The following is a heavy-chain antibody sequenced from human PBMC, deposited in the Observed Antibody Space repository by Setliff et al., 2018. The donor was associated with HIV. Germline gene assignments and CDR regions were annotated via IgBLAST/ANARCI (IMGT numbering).Heavy chain of an antibody. D-gene: IGHD5-12*01. CDR2: VYYDGST. CDR1: GGSIGIHY. Sequence: PSETLSLTCSVSGGSIGIHYWSWIRQPPGKGLEWIGTVYYDGSTIYDPSLRSRVTMSVDTSKDQFSLRLYSVTAADTAVYYCARSTPSIGYISEHWGQGALVTVSS. J-gene: IGHJ1*01. V-gene: IGHV4-59*11. CDR3: ARSTPSIGYISEH.